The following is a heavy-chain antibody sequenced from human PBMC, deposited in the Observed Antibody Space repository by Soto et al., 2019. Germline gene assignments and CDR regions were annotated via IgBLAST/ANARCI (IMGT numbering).Heavy chain of an antibody. CDR2: INPSVGRT. Sequence: ASVKVSCKASGYTFTSYYMHWVRQAPGQGLEWMGIINPSVGRTSYAQKFQGRVTITADESTSTAYMELSSLRSEDTAVYYCARDPRYYGSGSYYAYYYYGMDVWGQGTTVTVSS. D-gene: IGHD3-10*01. CDR3: ARDPRYYGSGSYYAYYYYGMDV. CDR1: GYTFTSYY. V-gene: IGHV1-46*01. J-gene: IGHJ6*02.